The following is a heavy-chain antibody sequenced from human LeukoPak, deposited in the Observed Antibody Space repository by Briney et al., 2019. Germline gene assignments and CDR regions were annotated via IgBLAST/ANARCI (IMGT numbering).Heavy chain of an antibody. Sequence: GGSLRPSCVASGFTFSSFAMSWVRQAPGKGLEWVSHINNFGGVTFYADSVKGRFTISRDNSKNTLYLEMKSLRAEDTAIYYCARRALVRGVNITPFFDYWGQGTLVTVSS. CDR1: GFTFSSFA. J-gene: IGHJ4*02. CDR3: ARRALVRGVNITPFFDY. D-gene: IGHD3-10*01. CDR2: INNFGGVT. V-gene: IGHV3-23*01.